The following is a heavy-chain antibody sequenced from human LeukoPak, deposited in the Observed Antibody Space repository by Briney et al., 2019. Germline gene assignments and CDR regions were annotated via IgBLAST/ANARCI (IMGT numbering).Heavy chain of an antibody. V-gene: IGHV4-39*01. CDR2: IYYSGSP. D-gene: IGHD3-10*01. CDR3: ARHVGFITMVRGVINNNWFDP. Sequence: SETLSLTCTVSGGSISSSSYYWGWIRQPPGKGLEWIGSIYYSGSPYYNPSLKSRVTISVDTSKKQFSLKLSSVTAADTSVYYCARHVGFITMVRGVINNNWFDPWGQGTLVTVSS. CDR1: GGSISSSSYY. J-gene: IGHJ5*02.